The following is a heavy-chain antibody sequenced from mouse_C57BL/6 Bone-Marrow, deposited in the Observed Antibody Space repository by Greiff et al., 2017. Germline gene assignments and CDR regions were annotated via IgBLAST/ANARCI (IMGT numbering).Heavy chain of an antibody. CDR2: ISDGGSYT. J-gene: IGHJ2*01. CDR1: GFTFSSYA. V-gene: IGHV5-4*01. Sequence: EVHLVESGGGLVKPGGSLKLSCAASGFTFSSYAMSWVRQTPEKRLEWVATISDGGSYTYYPDNVKGRFTISRDNAKNNLYLQMSHLKSEDTAMYYCARERGQRRLNYFDYWGQGTTLTVSP. D-gene: IGHD3-2*02. CDR3: ARERGQRRLNYFDY.